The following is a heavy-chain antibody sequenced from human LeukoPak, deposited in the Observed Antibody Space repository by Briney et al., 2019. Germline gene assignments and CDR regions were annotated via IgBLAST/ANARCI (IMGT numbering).Heavy chain of an antibody. J-gene: IGHJ4*02. V-gene: IGHV4-61*02. CDR1: GGSVSSGDFY. Sequence: PSQTLSFTCTVSGGSVSSGDFYWTWIRQPAGKGLEWIGRIYATQITNYNPSLTSRVTISVDTSKNQFSLKLNSVTAADTAVYYCARRMATRPYYFDSWGQGTLVTVSS. CDR3: ARRMATRPYYFDS. D-gene: IGHD5-24*01. CDR2: IYATQIT.